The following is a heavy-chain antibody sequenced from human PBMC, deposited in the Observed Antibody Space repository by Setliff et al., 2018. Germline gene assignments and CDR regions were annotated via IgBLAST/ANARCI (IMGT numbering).Heavy chain of an antibody. Sequence: PSETLSLTCTVSGGSISSSSYYWGWIRQPPGKGLEWIGSIYYSGSTYYNPSLKSRVTISRDTSKNQVSLKLNSVTATDTAVYYCARDLGHGGDSDYWGQGILVTVSS. D-gene: IGHD2-21*02. J-gene: IGHJ4*02. CDR2: IYYSGST. V-gene: IGHV4-39*07. CDR1: GGSISSSSYY. CDR3: ARDLGHGGDSDY.